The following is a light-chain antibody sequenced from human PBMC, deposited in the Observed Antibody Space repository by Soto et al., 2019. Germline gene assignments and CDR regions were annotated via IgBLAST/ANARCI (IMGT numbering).Light chain of an antibody. J-gene: IGKJ1*01. V-gene: IGKV3-15*01. CDR2: GAS. Sequence: EIVLTQSPGTLYLSPGGRATLSCSARKSVSSNLAWYQHKPGQAPTLLIYGASTRATGITATFSGSGSGTEFTLTISSLQSEDFAVYYCQQYNNWPRTFGQGTKVDIK. CDR1: KSVSSN. CDR3: QQYNNWPRT.